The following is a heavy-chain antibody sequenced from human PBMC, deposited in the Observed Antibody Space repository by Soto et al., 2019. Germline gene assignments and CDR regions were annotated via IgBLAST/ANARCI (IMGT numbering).Heavy chain of an antibody. V-gene: IGHV4-30-4*01. CDR2: IYYSGST. Sequence: PSETLSLTCTVSGGSISSGDYYWSWIRQPPGKGLEWIGYIYYSGSTYYNPSLNSRVTISVDTSKNQFSLKLSSVTAADTAVYYCARVSGQLSIRSNWFDPWGQGTLVTVSS. D-gene: IGHD1-1*01. CDR1: GGSISSGDYY. J-gene: IGHJ5*02. CDR3: ARVSGQLSIRSNWFDP.